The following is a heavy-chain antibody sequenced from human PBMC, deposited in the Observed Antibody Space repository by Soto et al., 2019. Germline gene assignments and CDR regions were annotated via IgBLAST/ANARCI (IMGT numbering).Heavy chain of an antibody. Sequence: SVKVSCKASGFDFGSFGIQFLRQTRGRGLEWIGWIVAASGRTNYARQFQGRVAFSRDMSSTTAYMDLYDLKSDDTAVYFCSADHPHTAIGWPVWGQGTTVTVSS. V-gene: IGHV1-58*02. CDR3: SADHPHTAIGWPV. CDR2: IVAASGRT. CDR1: GFDFGSFG. J-gene: IGHJ6*02.